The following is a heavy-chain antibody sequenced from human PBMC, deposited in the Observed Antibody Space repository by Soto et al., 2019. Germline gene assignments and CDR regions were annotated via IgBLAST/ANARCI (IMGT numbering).Heavy chain of an antibody. D-gene: IGHD1-26*01. V-gene: IGHV1-18*01. Sequence: QVPLVQSGAEVKKPGASVTVSCKTSGYTPTNYDIGWVRQAPGQGLEWMGWISAYNGNTNSAQKLQGRLTMTTDTSTRTAYMELRSLRSDDTAVYYCARALYRGGTYYAVDNWGQGTLVTVSS. CDR2: ISAYNGNT. CDR3: ARALYRGGTYYAVDN. CDR1: GYTPTNYD. J-gene: IGHJ4*02.